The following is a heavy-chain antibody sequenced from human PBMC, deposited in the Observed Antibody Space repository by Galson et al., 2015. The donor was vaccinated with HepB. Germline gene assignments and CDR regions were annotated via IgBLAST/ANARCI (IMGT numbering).Heavy chain of an antibody. CDR2: YYSGST. CDR1: GDSISSYY. CDR3: ARNGRGYSYDY. D-gene: IGHD5-18*01. V-gene: IGHV4-59*01. Sequence: SETLSLTCTVSGDSISSYYWSWIRQSPGKGLEWIGYYSGSTTYNPSLKSRVTISVDTSKNQLSLKLSSVTAADTAMYYCARNGRGYSYDYWGQGTLVPVSS. J-gene: IGHJ4*02.